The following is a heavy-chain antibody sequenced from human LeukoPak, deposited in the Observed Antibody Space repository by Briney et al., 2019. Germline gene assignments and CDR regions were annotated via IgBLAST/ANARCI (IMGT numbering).Heavy chain of an antibody. V-gene: IGHV3-30*18. Sequence: PGGSLRLSCAASGFTFSSYGMHWVRQAPGKGLEWVALISYDGSNKYYADSVKGRFTISRDNSKNTLYLQMNSLRAEDTAVYYCAKDYYGSGNYLPTYWGQGTLVTVSS. CDR2: ISYDGSNK. CDR3: AKDYYGSGNYLPTY. J-gene: IGHJ4*02. D-gene: IGHD3-10*01. CDR1: GFTFSSYG.